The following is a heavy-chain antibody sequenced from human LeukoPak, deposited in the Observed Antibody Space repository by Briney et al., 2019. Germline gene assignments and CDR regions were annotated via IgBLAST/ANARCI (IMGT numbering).Heavy chain of an antibody. CDR3: AGGWYDILSGYHDGFDY. Sequence: SETLSLTCTVSGGSISTYYGNWIRQPPGKGLEGVGYMYYSGSSNYNPSLKRRVSISVDTSKNQFSLKLSSVTAADTAVYYCAGGWYDILSGYHDGFDYWGQGTLVTVSS. CDR1: GGSISTYY. CDR2: MYYSGSS. V-gene: IGHV4-59*08. D-gene: IGHD3-9*01. J-gene: IGHJ4*02.